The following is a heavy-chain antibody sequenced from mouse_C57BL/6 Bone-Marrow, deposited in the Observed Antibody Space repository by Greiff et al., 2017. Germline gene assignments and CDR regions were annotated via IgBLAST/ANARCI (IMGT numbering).Heavy chain of an antibody. CDR3: ARGVWLRREGDY. CDR1: GYTFTSYW. J-gene: IGHJ2*01. D-gene: IGHD2-2*01. V-gene: IGHV1-64*01. CDR2: IHPNSGST. Sequence: QVQLQQPGAELVKPGASVKLSCKASGYTFTSYWMHWVKQRPGQGLEWIGMIHPNSGSTNYNEKFKSKATLTVDKSSSTAYMQLSSLTSEDSAVYYCARGVWLRREGDYCGQGTTLTVSS.